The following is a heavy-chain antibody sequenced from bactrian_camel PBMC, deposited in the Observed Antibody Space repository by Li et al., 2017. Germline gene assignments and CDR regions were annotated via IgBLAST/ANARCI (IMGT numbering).Heavy chain of an antibody. CDR3: AASPPRLWVGCGGIDHCA. CDR2: SDTVTT. CDR1: GVKIRTYC. Sequence: HVQLVESGGGSVQAGGSLRHSCEVSGVKIRTYCMGWFRLVPGKEREGVAVSDTVTTTYAESARGRFFVTRDIAKTTLNLQMNNLQPEDTGMYYCAASPPRLWVGCGGIDHCAWGQGTQVTVS. V-gene: IGHV3S55*01. J-gene: IGHJ6*01. D-gene: IGHD3*01.